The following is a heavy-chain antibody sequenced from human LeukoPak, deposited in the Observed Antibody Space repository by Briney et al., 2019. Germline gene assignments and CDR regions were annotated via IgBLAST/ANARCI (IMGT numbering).Heavy chain of an antibody. J-gene: IGHJ4*02. CDR1: GGSISSYY. D-gene: IGHD3-3*01. CDR2: IYYSGST. Sequence: SETLSLTCTVSGGSISSYYWSWIRQPPGKGLEWIGYIYYSGSTNYNPSLKSRVTISVDTSKNQFSLKLSSVTAVDTAVYYCASGPRYYDFDYWGQGTLVTVSS. V-gene: IGHV4-59*01. CDR3: ASGPRYYDFDY.